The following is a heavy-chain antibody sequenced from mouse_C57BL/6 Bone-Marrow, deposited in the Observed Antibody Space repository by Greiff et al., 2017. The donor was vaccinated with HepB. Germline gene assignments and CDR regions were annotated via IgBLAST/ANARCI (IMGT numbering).Heavy chain of an antibody. Sequence: EVQWVESGEGLVKPGGSLKLSCAASGFTFSSYAMSWVRQTPEKRLEWVAYISSGGDYIYYADTVKGRFTISRDNARKTLYLQMSSLKSEDTAKYYCTRETPTYYCNFSDYFYYWGQGTALTVSS. D-gene: IGHD2-10*01. V-gene: IGHV5-9-1*02. CDR1: GFTFSSYA. CDR2: ISSGGDYI. CDR3: TRETPTYYCNFSDYFYY. J-gene: IGHJ2*01.